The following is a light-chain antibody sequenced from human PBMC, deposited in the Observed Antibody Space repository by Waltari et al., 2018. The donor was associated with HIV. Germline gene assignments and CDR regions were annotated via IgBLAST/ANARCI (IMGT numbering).Light chain of an antibody. CDR3: GTWDTSLSAWI. J-gene: IGLJ1*01. CDR2: DNH. V-gene: IGLV1-51*01. CDR1: SSNLATNY. Sequence: QSVLTQPPSVSATPGQKVTIPCSGSSSNLATNYVSWYQPFPGTVPKVLIYDNHKRSSGIPDRFSGSKSGTSATLDISGLQTGDEAHYYCGTWDTSLSAWIFGTGTKVTVL.